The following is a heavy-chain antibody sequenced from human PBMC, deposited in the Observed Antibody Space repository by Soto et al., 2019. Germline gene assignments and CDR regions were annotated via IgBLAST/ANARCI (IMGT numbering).Heavy chain of an antibody. Sequence: SETLSLTCTVSGGSISSYYWSWIRQPPGKGLEWIGYIYYSGSTNYNPPLKSRVTISVDTSKNQFSLKLSSVTAADTAVYYCARDMITPDSPPPKNYYYYGMDVWGQGTTVTVSS. V-gene: IGHV4-59*01. CDR2: IYYSGST. J-gene: IGHJ6*02. CDR1: GGSISSYY. D-gene: IGHD3-16*01. CDR3: ARDMITPDSPPPKNYYYYGMDV.